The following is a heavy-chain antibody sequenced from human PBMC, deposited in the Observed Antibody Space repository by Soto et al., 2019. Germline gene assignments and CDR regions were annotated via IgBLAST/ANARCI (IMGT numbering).Heavy chain of an antibody. CDR3: ARHYLGTVTRTIFSAFDI. V-gene: IGHV4-59*08. D-gene: IGHD4-17*01. J-gene: IGHJ3*02. CDR1: GGSISSYY. CDR2: IYYSGST. Sequence: QVQLQESGPGLVKPSETQSLTCTVSGGSISSYYWSWIRQPPGKGLEWIGYIYYSGSTNYNPSLRSRVTISVDTSKNQFSLRLSSVTAADTAVYYCARHYLGTVTRTIFSAFDIWGQGTMVTVSS.